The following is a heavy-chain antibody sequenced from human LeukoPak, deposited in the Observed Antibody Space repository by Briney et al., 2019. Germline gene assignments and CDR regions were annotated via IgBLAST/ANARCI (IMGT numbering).Heavy chain of an antibody. J-gene: IGHJ4*02. CDR1: GGSIDNYY. D-gene: IGHD3-22*01. V-gene: IGHV4-59*12. CDR2: IYYSGNT. CDR3: ARSIYDSSGLFDY. Sequence: PSETLSLTCTVSGGSIDNYYWSWIRQPPGKGLEWIGYIYYSGNTYYVPSLESRVSMSVDTSKNQFSLKLSSVTAADTAVYYCARSIYDSSGLFDYWGQGTLVTVSS.